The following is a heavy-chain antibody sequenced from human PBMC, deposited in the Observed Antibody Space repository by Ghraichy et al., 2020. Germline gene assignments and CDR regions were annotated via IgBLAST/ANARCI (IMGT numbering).Heavy chain of an antibody. V-gene: IGHV1-3*01. J-gene: IGHJ5*02. Sequence: GESLNISCKASGYTFISYAMHWVRQAPGQRLEWLGWINVANGNTKYSQKFRGRVTITRDTSATTVYMELSSLRSEDTAVYYCARDPYGDDGGWFDPWGQGTLVTVSS. CDR2: INVANGNT. CDR1: GYTFISYA. CDR3: ARDPYGDDGGWFDP. D-gene: IGHD4-17*01.